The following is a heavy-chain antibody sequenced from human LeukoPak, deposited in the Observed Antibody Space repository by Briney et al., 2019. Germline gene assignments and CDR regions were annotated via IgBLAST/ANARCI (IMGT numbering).Heavy chain of an antibody. CDR3: SRTLWTYNYYFDS. CDR1: GFTFSYSA. CDR2: ISAGGGEST. Sequence: GGSLRLSCAASGFTFSYSAMSWVRQAPGRGLECVSVISAGGGESTYCADSVKGRFTISRDDSKSTLYLQMNSLKAEDAAVYYCSRTLWTYNYYFDSWGQGTLVTVSS. J-gene: IGHJ4*02. V-gene: IGHV3-23*01. D-gene: IGHD3-10*01.